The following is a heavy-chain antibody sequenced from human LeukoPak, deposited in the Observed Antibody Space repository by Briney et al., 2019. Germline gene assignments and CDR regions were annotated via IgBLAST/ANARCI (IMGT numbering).Heavy chain of an antibody. CDR1: GYTFTSYY. V-gene: IGHV1-46*01. CDR3: ARGPGPYYDSSGYSGYFDY. Sequence: ASVTVSCKASGYTFTSYYMHWVRQAPGQGLEWMGIINPSGGSTSYAQKLQGRVTMTRVSSTSTVYMELSCLRSEDTAVYYCARGPGPYYDSSGYSGYFDYGGQGTLVTVSS. CDR2: INPSGGST. J-gene: IGHJ4*02. D-gene: IGHD3-22*01.